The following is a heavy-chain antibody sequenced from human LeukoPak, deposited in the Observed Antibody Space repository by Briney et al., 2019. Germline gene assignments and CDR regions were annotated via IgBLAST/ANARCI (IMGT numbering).Heavy chain of an antibody. CDR3: ARGPRPAGEWFDP. D-gene: IGHD2-2*01. CDR2: IYPGDSDT. Sequence: GESLKISCKGSGYSFTSYWIGWVRQMPGKGLEWMGIIYPGDSDTRYSPSFQGQVTISADKSISTAYLQWSSLRAEDTAVYYCARGPRPAGEWFDPWGQGTLVTVSS. CDR1: GYSFTSYW. J-gene: IGHJ5*02. V-gene: IGHV5-51*01.